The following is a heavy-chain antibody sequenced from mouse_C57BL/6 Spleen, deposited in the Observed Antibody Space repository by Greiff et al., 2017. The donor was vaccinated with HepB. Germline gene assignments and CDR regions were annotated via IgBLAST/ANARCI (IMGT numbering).Heavy chain of an antibody. D-gene: IGHD1-1*01. J-gene: IGHJ4*01. V-gene: IGHV14-2*01. CDR2: IDPEDGET. Sequence: VQLQQSGAELVKPGASVKLSCTASGFNIKDYYMHWVKQRTEQGLEWIGRIDPEDGETKYAPKFQCKATITADTSSNPAYLQLSSLTSEDTAVYYCARSYGSKSDAMDYWGQGTSVTVSS. CDR1: GFNIKDYY. CDR3: ARSYGSKSDAMDY.